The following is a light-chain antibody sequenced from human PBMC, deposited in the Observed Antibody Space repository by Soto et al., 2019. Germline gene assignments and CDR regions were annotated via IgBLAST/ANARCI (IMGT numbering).Light chain of an antibody. CDR3: QQYGSSPRIT. Sequence: EIVLTQSPGTLSLSPGETATLSRRASQSVSSSYLAWCQQKPGQAPRLLIYGASSRAAGIPDRFSGSRSGTDFTLTISRLEPEDFAVYYCQQYGSSPRITFGGGTKVDIK. CDR2: GAS. V-gene: IGKV3-20*01. J-gene: IGKJ4*01. CDR1: QSVSSSY.